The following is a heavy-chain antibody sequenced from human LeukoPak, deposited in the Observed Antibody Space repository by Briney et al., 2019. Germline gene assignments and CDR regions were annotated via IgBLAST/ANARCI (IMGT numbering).Heavy chain of an antibody. CDR3: ARERSIAARHPLY. CDR1: GGSFSGYY. CDR2: INHSGST. J-gene: IGHJ4*02. Sequence: SETLSLTCAVYGGSFSGYYWSWIRQPPGKGLEWIGEINHSGSTNYNPSLKNRVTISVDTSKNQFSLKLSSVTAADTAVYYCARERSIAARHPLYWGQGTLVTASS. D-gene: IGHD6-6*01. V-gene: IGHV4-34*01.